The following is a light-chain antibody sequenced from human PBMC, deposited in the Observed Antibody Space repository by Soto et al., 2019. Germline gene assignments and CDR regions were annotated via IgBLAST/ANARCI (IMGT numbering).Light chain of an antibody. CDR3: SSFTSRFTFV. CDR2: EVT. J-gene: IGLJ1*01. CDR1: RSDVGAYNY. Sequence: QSALTQPASVSGSPGQSIAISCTVTRSDVGAYNYASWYQQHPGKAPKLMISEVTNRPSGVSDRFSGSKSGNTASLTISGLQAEDEADYYCSSFTSRFTFVFGTGTKVTVL. V-gene: IGLV2-14*01.